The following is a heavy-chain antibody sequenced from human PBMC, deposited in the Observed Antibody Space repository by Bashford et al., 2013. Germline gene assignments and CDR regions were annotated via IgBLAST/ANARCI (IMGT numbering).Heavy chain of an antibody. D-gene: IGHD3-22*01. Sequence: SVKVSCKASGGTFSNSAISWVRQAPGQGLEWMGGTIPMFGATNSAQKFQGRVTIAADESTSTAYMELRSLRSEDTAVYYCAAGVYNSSGNYYAMNVWGQGTTVTVSS. J-gene: IGHJ6*02. CDR3: AAGVYNSSGNYYAMNV. CDR2: TIPMFGAT. CDR1: GGTFSNSA. V-gene: IGHV1-69*13.